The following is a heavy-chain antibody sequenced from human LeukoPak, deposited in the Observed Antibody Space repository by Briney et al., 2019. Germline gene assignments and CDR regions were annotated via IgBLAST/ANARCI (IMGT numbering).Heavy chain of an antibody. Sequence: GGSVRLSCASCGFIFSSYAMSGVRQAPGKGLEWVSAISGSGCSTYYADSVRGGFTISRDKSKHTLYLHMNSLRAGDTDVYYCAKVEKWLVSSFDKWGEGTLCTVSS. CDR2: ISGSGCST. V-gene: IGHV3-23*01. CDR3: AKVEKWLVSSFDK. J-gene: IGHJ4*02. CDR1: GFIFSSYA. D-gene: IGHD6-19*01.